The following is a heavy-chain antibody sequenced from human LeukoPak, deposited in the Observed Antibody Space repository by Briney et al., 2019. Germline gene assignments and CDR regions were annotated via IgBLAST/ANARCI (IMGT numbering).Heavy chain of an antibody. J-gene: IGHJ4*02. V-gene: IGHV4-34*01. CDR1: GGSFSGYY. Sequence: SETLSLTCAVYGGSFSGYYWSWIRQPPGKGLEWMGEINHRGSTNYNPSLKSRVTISVDTSKNQFSLKLSSVTAADTAVYYCARPRIVGARAFDYWGQGTLVTVSS. D-gene: IGHD1-26*01. CDR2: INHRGST. CDR3: ARPRIVGARAFDY.